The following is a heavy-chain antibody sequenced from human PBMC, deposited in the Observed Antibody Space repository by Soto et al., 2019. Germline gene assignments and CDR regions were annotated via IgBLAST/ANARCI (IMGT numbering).Heavy chain of an antibody. CDR3: ARVRYDSGRGYFGY. CDR2: INHSGST. CDR1: GGSFSGYY. Sequence: QEQLQQWGAGLLKPSETLSLTCAVYGGSFSGYYWSWIRQPPGKGLGWIGEINHSGSTNYNPSLKSRVTISVDTSKNRFSLKLSSLTAADTAVYYCARVRYDSGRGYFGYWGQGTLVTVSS. V-gene: IGHV4-34*01. D-gene: IGHD3-10*01. J-gene: IGHJ4*02.